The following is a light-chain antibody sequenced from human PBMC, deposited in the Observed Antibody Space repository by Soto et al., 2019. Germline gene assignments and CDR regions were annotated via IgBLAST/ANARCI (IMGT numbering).Light chain of an antibody. J-gene: IGKJ2*02. CDR2: GAS. V-gene: IGKV3-20*01. Sequence: EIVLTQSPGTLSLSPGERATLSCRASQSVSASFLAWYQQKPGQAPRLLIYGASSRATGIPDRFSGSGSGTDFTLTISRLEPEDAAVYYCQQRGTLGQGTKLGSN. CDR3: QQRGT. CDR1: QSVSASF.